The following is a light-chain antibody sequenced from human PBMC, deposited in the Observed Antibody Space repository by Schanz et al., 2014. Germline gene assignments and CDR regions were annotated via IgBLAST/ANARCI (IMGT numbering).Light chain of an antibody. Sequence: EIVLTQSPGTLSLSPGERATLSCRASQSVSSSYLAWYQQKPGQAPRLLIYGTSIRATGIPARFSGSGSGTEFALTISSLQSEDVAVYYCQQYNNWLTTFGQGTRVEIK. V-gene: IGKV3-15*01. CDR3: QQYNNWLTT. J-gene: IGKJ1*01. CDR1: QSVSSSY. CDR2: GTS.